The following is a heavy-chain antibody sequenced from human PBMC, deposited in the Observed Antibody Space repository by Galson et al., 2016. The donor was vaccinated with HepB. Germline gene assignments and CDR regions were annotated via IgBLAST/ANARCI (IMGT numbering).Heavy chain of an antibody. CDR3: ARDLDDNWNDVAAFDV. CDR2: TNSDGTYT. Sequence: SLRLSCAASGFTFSSYWMHWVRQAPGKGLVWVSHTNSDGTYTTYADSVSGRFTISRDNGKNTLYLQMNSLRAEDTAVYYCARDLDDNWNDVAAFDVWGQGTMVTVSS. J-gene: IGHJ3*01. D-gene: IGHD1-1*01. CDR1: GFTFSSYW. V-gene: IGHV3-74*03.